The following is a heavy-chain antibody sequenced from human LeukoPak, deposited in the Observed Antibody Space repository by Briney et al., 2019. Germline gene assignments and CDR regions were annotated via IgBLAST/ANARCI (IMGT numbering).Heavy chain of an antibody. Sequence: ASVKVSCKASGYTFSDYDVNWVRQATGQGLEWMGWVNPTSGKTGYAQKFQGRVTITRDTSITTAYMELSSLRSEDTAVYYCARGGTRRYWFDPWGQGTLVTVSS. D-gene: IGHD1-7*01. CDR2: VNPTSGKT. J-gene: IGHJ5*02. CDR1: GYTFSDYD. CDR3: ARGGTRRYWFDP. V-gene: IGHV1-8*01.